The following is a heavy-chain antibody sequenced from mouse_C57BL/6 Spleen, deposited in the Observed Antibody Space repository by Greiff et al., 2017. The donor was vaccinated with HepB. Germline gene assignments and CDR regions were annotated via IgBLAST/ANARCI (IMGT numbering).Heavy chain of an antibody. CDR1: GFTFSDYY. CDR2: INYDGSST. CDR3: ARESDYYGSSPYWYFDV. Sequence: EVMLVESEGGLVQPGSSMKLSCTASGFTFSDYYMAWVRQVPEKGLEWVANINYDGSSTYYLDSLKSRFIISRDNAKNILYLQMSSLKSEDTATYYCARESDYYGSSPYWYFDVWGTGTTVTVSS. D-gene: IGHD1-1*01. V-gene: IGHV5-16*01. J-gene: IGHJ1*03.